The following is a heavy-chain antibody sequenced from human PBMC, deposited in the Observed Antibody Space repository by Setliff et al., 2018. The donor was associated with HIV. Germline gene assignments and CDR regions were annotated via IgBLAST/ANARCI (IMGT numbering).Heavy chain of an antibody. J-gene: IGHJ4*02. CDR3: ASPSPGCTTCYDY. CDR1: GGSIRSSSYY. Sequence: PSETLSLTCTVSGGSIRSSSYYWGWIRQPPGKGLEWIGSINYSGSTYYNPSLKSRVTISVDTSKNQFSLKLSSVTAADTAVYYCASPSPGCTTCYDYWGQGTLVTVSS. CDR2: INYSGST. V-gene: IGHV4-39*01. D-gene: IGHD2-2*01.